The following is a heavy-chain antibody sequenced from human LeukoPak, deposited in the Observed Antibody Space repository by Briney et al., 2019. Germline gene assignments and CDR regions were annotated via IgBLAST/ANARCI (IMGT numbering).Heavy chain of an antibody. CDR1: GFPFSTYT. J-gene: IGHJ4*02. D-gene: IGHD2-15*01. CDR3: ATSLRTGGIFDY. CDR2: ISSSGSYI. V-gene: IGHV3-21*01. Sequence: GGSLRLSCAASGFPFSTYTMSWVRQAPGKGLEWVSSISSSGSYIYYADSMKGRFTISRDNAKNSLFLQMNSLRAEDTAVYYCATSLRTGGIFDYWGQGTLVTVSS.